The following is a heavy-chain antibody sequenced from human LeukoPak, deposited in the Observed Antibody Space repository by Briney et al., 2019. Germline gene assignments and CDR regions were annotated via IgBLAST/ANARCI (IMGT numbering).Heavy chain of an antibody. V-gene: IGHV4-34*01. CDR2: INHSGST. D-gene: IGHD3-3*02. CDR1: GFTFSSYA. CDR3: ARDGRGIAFLSDTGGFDY. J-gene: IGHJ4*02. Sequence: AGGSLRLSCAASGFTFSSYAMSWVRQPPGKGLEWIGEINHSGSTNYSPSLKSRVTISVDTSKNQFSLKLSSVTAADTAVYYCARDGRGIAFLSDTGGFDYWGQGTLVTVSS.